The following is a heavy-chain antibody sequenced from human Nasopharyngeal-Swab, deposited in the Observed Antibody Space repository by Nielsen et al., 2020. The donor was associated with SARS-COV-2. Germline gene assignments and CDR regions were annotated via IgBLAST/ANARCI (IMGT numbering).Heavy chain of an antibody. CDR3: AVTNGGLDY. CDR1: GFSLSTSGVG. Sequence: SGPTLVKPTQTLTLTCTFSGFSLSTSGVGVGWIRQPPGKALEWLVLIYWDDDKRSSPSLKSRLTITKDTSKNQVVLTMTNMDPVDTATYYCAVTNGGLDYWGQGTLVTVSS. J-gene: IGHJ4*02. CDR2: IYWDDDK. D-gene: IGHD4-17*01. V-gene: IGHV2-5*02.